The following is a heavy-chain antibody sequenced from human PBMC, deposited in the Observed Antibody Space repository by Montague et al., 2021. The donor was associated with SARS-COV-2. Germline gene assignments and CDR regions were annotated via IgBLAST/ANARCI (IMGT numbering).Heavy chain of an antibody. Sequence: GSTNYNPSLKSRVTISLDTSQNPFFLKVPSVTAADTAVYYCARQAAGSYFYYGADVWGQGT. D-gene: IGHD6-13*01. CDR3: ARQAAGSYFYYGADV. CDR2: GST. J-gene: IGHJ6*02. V-gene: IGHV4-59*12.